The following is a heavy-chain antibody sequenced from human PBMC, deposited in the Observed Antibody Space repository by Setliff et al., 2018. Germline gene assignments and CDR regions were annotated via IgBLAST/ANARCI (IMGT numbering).Heavy chain of an antibody. J-gene: IGHJ6*03. CDR2: INPNSGGT. CDR1: GYTFTGHH. Sequence: GASVKVSCKASGYTFTGHHLHWVRQAPGQGLEWMGWINPNSGGTNYAQKFQGRVTMTRDTSISTAYMELSRLRSDDTAMYYCARSPPNRGVGQGHHMDVWGKGTTVTVSS. V-gene: IGHV1-2*02. D-gene: IGHD1-26*01. CDR3: ARSPPNRGVGQGHHMDV.